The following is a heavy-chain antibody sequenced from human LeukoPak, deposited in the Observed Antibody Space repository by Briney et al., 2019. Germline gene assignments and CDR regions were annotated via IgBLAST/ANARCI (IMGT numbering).Heavy chain of an antibody. CDR1: GGSFSGYY. V-gene: IGHV4-34*01. CDR2: INHSGST. CDR3: ARGFAYNWFDP. Sequence: KASETLSLTCAVYGGSFSGYYWSWIRQPPGKGLEWIGEINHSGSTNYDPSLKSRVTISVDTSKNQFSLKLSSVTAADTAVYYCARGFAYNWFDPWGQGTLVTVSS. J-gene: IGHJ5*02.